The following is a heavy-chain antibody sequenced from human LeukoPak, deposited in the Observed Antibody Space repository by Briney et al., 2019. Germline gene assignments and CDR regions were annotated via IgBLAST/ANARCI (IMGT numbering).Heavy chain of an antibody. Sequence: SETLSLTCTVSGGSVSSGSYYWSWIRQPPGKGLEWIGYIYYSGSTNYNPSLKSRVTISVDTSKNQFSLKLSSVTAADTAVYYCARGRGWIQLSSSADAFDIWGQGTMVTVSS. J-gene: IGHJ3*02. D-gene: IGHD5-18*01. CDR3: ARGRGWIQLSSSADAFDI. CDR2: IYYSGST. CDR1: GGSVSSGSYY. V-gene: IGHV4-61*01.